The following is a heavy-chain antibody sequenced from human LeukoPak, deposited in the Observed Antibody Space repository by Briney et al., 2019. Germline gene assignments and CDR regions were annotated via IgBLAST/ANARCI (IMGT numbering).Heavy chain of an antibody. CDR1: GFTFSSYA. J-gene: IGHJ4*02. CDR2: ISASGSST. D-gene: IGHD5-12*01. Sequence: PGGSLRLSCAASGFTFSSYALTWVRQAPGKGLEWVSAISASGSSTFYADSVKGRFTISRDNSKNTLYLQMNSLRAEDTAIYYCAKTSRANSAYDSPFDYWGQGTLVTVSS. V-gene: IGHV3-23*01. CDR3: AKTSRANSAYDSPFDY.